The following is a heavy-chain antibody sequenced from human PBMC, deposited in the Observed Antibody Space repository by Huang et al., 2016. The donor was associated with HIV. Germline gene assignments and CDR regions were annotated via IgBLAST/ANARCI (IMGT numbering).Heavy chain of an antibody. CDR2: IKQDGSEK. CDR1: GFTFSSYW. J-gene: IGHJ4*02. V-gene: IGHV3-7*01. CDR3: ARGGTYSGWWQDY. D-gene: IGHD6-19*01. Sequence: EVQLVESGGGLVQPGGSLRLSCVASGFTFSSYWMSWVRQAPGRELEWVANIKQDGSEKYYVDSVKGRCTISRDNAKNSLYLQMNSLRAEDTAVYYCARGGTYSGWWQDYWGQGTLVTVSS.